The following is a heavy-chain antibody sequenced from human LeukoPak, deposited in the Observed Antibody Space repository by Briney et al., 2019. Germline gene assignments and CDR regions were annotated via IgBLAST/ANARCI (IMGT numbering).Heavy chain of an antibody. CDR2: ISGGGTPT. Sequence: PGGSLSLSCAASGFTFSNYAMSWVRQAPGKGLEWVSTISGGGTPTYSADSVKGRFTISRDNSKNTLYLQMNSLRAEDTAVYYCAKDVRGNTAMGYWGQGTLVTVSS. CDR3: AKDVRGNTAMGY. D-gene: IGHD5-18*01. CDR1: GFTFSNYA. J-gene: IGHJ4*02. V-gene: IGHV3-23*01.